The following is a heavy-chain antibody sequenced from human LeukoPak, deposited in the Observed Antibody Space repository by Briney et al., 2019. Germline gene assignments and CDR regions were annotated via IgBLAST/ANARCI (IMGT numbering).Heavy chain of an antibody. CDR1: GFTFSDYS. Sequence: GGSLRLSCAASGFTFSDYSMNWVRQAPGKGLEWVSYITSSSSTSYYADSVKGRSTISRDNSKNTLYLQMNSLRAADTAVYYCARRVATDFYFDYWGQGTLVTVSS. D-gene: IGHD5-12*01. J-gene: IGHJ4*02. CDR3: ARRVATDFYFDY. CDR2: ITSSSSTS. V-gene: IGHV3-48*01.